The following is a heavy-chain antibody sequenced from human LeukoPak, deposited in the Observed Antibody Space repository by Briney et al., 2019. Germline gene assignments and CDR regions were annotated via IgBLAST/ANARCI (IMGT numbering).Heavy chain of an antibody. CDR1: GFTFSSYA. Sequence: GGSLRLSCAASGFTFSSYAMHWVRQAPGKGLEWVAVISYDGSNKYYADSVKGRFTISRDNSKNTLYLQMNSLRAEDTAVYYCARGEMVQVYWGQGTLVTVSS. D-gene: IGHD5-24*01. V-gene: IGHV3-30*04. J-gene: IGHJ4*02. CDR3: ARGEMVQVY. CDR2: ISYDGSNK.